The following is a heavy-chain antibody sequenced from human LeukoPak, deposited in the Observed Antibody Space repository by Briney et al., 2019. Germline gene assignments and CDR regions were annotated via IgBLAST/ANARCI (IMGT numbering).Heavy chain of an antibody. V-gene: IGHV1-18*01. Sequence: QAXGXGXXXIGWISAYNANTNYAPKLQARVTMTTDTSTSTAYMELRSLRSDDTAVYYCARDEGDYGWFDLWGQGTLVTVSS. CDR2: ISAYNANT. CDR3: ARDEGDYGWFDL. D-gene: IGHD4-17*01. J-gene: IGHJ5*02.